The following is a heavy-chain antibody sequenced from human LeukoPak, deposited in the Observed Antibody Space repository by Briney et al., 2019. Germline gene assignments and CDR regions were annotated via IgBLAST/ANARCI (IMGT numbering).Heavy chain of an antibody. Sequence: PETLCDSCAVYGGSFSGYYWSCIRHFPGAGLEWIGAINHDETTKKNPSLRSRVAVSVDTSKNQFSLNLNSVTAADTAVYYCARALGYSCGFGVFFDSWGQGTVVTVSS. CDR1: GGSFSGYY. V-gene: IGHV4-34*01. J-gene: IGHJ4*02. D-gene: IGHD5-18*01. CDR2: INHDETT. CDR3: ARALGYSCGFGVFFDS.